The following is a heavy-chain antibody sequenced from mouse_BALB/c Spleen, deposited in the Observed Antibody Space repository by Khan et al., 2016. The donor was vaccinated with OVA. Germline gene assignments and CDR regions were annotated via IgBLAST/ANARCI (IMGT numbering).Heavy chain of an antibody. CDR2: ISSGGSYT. CDR3: ARQPGYYGSSFYLDN. Sequence: EVELVESGGDLVKPGGSLKLSCAVSGFTFSSYGMSWVRQTPDKRLEWVATISSGGSYTYYPASVKGRFTISRDNSKNTLHLQLSSLTSEATALYNCARQPGYYGSSFYLDNWGQGTTLTVSS. D-gene: IGHD1-1*01. J-gene: IGHJ2*01. CDR1: GFTFSSYG. V-gene: IGHV5-6*01.